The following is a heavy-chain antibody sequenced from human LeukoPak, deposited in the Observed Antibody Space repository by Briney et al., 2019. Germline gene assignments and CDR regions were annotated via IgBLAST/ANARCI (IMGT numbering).Heavy chain of an antibody. Sequence: GGSLRLSCAASGFTFDVYGMSWVRQAPGKGLEWVSGINWNGGSTGYADSVKGRFTISRDNAKNSLYLQMNSLRAEDTALYYCARGTLKAAATDFDYWGQGTLVTVSS. CDR2: INWNGGST. D-gene: IGHD6-13*01. V-gene: IGHV3-20*04. J-gene: IGHJ4*02. CDR1: GFTFDVYG. CDR3: ARGTLKAAATDFDY.